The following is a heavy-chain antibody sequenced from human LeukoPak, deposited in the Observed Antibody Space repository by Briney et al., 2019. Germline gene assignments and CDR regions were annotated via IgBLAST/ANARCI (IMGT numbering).Heavy chain of an antibody. CDR1: GGSISSSSYY. V-gene: IGHV4-39*07. J-gene: IGHJ5*02. Sequence: SETLSLTCTVSGGSISSSSYYWGWIRQPPGKGLEWIGSIYYSGSTYYNPSLKSRVTISVDTSKNQFSLKLSSVTAADTAVYYCARDRAHCSSTSCYLNWFDPWGQGTLVTVSS. CDR2: IYYSGST. CDR3: ARDRAHCSSTSCYLNWFDP. D-gene: IGHD2-2*01.